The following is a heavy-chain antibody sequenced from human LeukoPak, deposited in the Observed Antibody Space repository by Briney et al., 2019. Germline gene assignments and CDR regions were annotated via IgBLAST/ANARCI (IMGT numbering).Heavy chain of an antibody. CDR2: ISSSGNFI. CDR1: GFIFSSYE. D-gene: IGHD6-19*01. CDR3: ARAVMDV. V-gene: IGHV3-48*03. J-gene: IGHJ6*04. Sequence: GGSLRLSCAASGFIFSSYEMNWVRQTPGKGMEWVSYISSSGNFIYYADSVKGRFTISRDNAKNSLYLQMKRLRAGDTAVYYCARAVMDVWGKGTTVTVSS.